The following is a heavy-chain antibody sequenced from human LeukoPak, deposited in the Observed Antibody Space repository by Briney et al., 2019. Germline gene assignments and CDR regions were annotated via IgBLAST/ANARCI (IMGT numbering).Heavy chain of an antibody. CDR3: AREGYYGSGSPPSLYFDY. CDR2: TSSDLNVK. Sequence: GGSLRLSCAASGFTFRNYVIHWVRQAPGKGLEWVAVTSSDLNVKLYADSVKGRFTISRDNSRGTLYLQMNSLRPEDTAIYYCAREGYYGSGSPPSLYFDYWGQGTLVTVSS. D-gene: IGHD3-10*01. CDR1: GFTFRNYV. V-gene: IGHV3-30-3*01. J-gene: IGHJ4*02.